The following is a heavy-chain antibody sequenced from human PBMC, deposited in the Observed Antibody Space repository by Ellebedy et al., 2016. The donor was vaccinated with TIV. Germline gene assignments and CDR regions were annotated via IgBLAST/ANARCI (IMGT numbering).Heavy chain of an antibody. V-gene: IGHV3-23*01. CDR1: GFSFRTFD. CDR3: GKEDGSAYYYRWFDR. D-gene: IGHD3-22*01. Sequence: GGSLRLXXAASGFSFRTFDMSWVRQAPGKGLEWVSVFRHHYDSKHYGDSVKGRFTISRDTSKNTLYLQMNSLRAEDTAVYYCGKEDGSAYYYRWFDRWGQGTLVTVSA. J-gene: IGHJ5*02. CDR2: FRHHYDSK.